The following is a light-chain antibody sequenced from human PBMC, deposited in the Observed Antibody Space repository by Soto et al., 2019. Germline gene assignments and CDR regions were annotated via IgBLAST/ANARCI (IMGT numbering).Light chain of an antibody. J-gene: IGKJ1*01. CDR3: QQYGSSGT. CDR2: GAS. Sequence: EIVLTQSPGTLSLSPGERATLSCRASQSVSNNYLAWYQQKPGQAPRLLIYGASNRATGIPDRFSGSGSGTGFTLTIRRLEPGDFAVYYCQQYGSSGTFGQGTKVEIK. V-gene: IGKV3-20*01. CDR1: QSVSNNY.